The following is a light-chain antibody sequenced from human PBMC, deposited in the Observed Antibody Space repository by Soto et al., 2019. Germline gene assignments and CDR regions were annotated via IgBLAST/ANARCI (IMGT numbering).Light chain of an antibody. CDR2: DAS. Sequence: EIVLTQSPATLSLSPGERATLSYRASQSVSSYLAWYQQKAGQAPRLLIYDASNRATGIPARFSGSGSGTDFTLTISSLEPEDFAVYYCQQRSNWPPITFGQGTRLEIK. CDR3: QQRSNWPPIT. V-gene: IGKV3-11*01. J-gene: IGKJ5*01. CDR1: QSVSSY.